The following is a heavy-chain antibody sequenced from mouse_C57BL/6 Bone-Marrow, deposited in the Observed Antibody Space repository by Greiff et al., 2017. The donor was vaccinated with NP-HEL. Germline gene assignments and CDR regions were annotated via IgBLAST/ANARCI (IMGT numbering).Heavy chain of an antibody. Sequence: EVMLVESGGGLVQPGGSLSLSCAASGFTFTDYYMSWVRQPPGKALEWLGFIRNKANGYTTEYSASVKGRFTISRDNSQSILYLQMNALRAEDSATYYCARLDSGYFDYWGQGTTLTVSP. CDR2: IRNKANGYTT. J-gene: IGHJ2*01. V-gene: IGHV7-3*01. CDR3: ARLDSGYFDY. D-gene: IGHD3-2*02. CDR1: GFTFTDYY.